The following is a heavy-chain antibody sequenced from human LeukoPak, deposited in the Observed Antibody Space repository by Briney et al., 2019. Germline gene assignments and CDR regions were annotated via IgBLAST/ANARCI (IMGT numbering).Heavy chain of an antibody. J-gene: IGHJ3*02. V-gene: IGHV3-9*01. CDR2: IGWDSKSI. CDR3: AKAVAAPGAFDT. Sequence: GRSLRLSCAASGFTFDESALHWVRQAPGKGLEWVSGIGWDSKSIVYADSVKGRFTISRDNAKNSLYLQMNGLRPEDTASYYCAKAVAAPGAFDTWGRGTVVTVSS. D-gene: IGHD6-19*01. CDR1: GFTFDESA.